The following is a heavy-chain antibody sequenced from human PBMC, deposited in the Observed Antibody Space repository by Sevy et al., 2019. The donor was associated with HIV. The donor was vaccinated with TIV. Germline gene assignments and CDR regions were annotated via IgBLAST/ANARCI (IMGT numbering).Heavy chain of an antibody. CDR1: GFNFRNYW. V-gene: IGHV3-7*03. CDR2: IKQDGSEA. J-gene: IGHJ5*02. Sequence: GGSLRLSCVASGFNFRNYWMSWVRQAPGKGLECVAGIKQDGSEAYYVDSVKGRFTISRDNAKNSLYLQMNSLRDEDTAMYVCVRDKDVGASMLDAWGQGTPVTVSS. D-gene: IGHD1-26*01. CDR3: VRDKDVGASMLDA.